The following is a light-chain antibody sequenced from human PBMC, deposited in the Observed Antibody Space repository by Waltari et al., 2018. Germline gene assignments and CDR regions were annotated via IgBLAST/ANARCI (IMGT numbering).Light chain of an antibody. V-gene: IGKV2-30*02. CDR1: QSLVHSDGNTY. Sequence: DVVMAQSTLSLPVTLGQPASISCRSGQSLVHSDGNTYLNWFHQRPGQSPRRLIYKVSKRDPGVPDRVSGSGSGTDFTLKITRVEAEDVGVYYCMQGTHWPFTFGPGTKVDIK. CDR3: MQGTHWPFT. J-gene: IGKJ3*01. CDR2: KVS.